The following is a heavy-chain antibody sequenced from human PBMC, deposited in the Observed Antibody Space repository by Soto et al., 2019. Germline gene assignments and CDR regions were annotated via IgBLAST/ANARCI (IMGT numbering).Heavy chain of an antibody. J-gene: IGHJ4*02. Sequence: ASVKVSCKASGYTFTSFDISWVRQAPGQGLEWMGWISGYNGNTNYAQKFRGRVTVTTDASTSTAYMELRSLRSDDTAAYYCARGGSSSSSGFDYWGQGTLVTVS. CDR3: ARGGSSSSSGFDY. D-gene: IGHD6-6*01. CDR1: GYTFTSFD. V-gene: IGHV1-18*01. CDR2: ISGYNGNT.